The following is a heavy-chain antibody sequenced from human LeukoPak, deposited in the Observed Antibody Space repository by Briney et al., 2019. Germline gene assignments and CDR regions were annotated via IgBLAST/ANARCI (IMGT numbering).Heavy chain of an antibody. V-gene: IGHV3-15*01. CDR1: GFTFSNAW. Sequence: GGSLRLSCAASGFTFSNAWMSWVRQAPGKGLELVGHIKSKTGGGTTDYAAPVKGRFTISRDDSKTTLYLQMNSLKNEDTAVYYCTTEALVATTWGQGTLVTVSS. J-gene: IGHJ5*02. CDR3: TTEALVATT. D-gene: IGHD5-12*01. CDR2: IKSKTGGGTT.